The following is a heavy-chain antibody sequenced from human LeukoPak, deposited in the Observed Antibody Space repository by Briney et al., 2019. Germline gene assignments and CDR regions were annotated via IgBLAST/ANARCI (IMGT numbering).Heavy chain of an antibody. V-gene: IGHV1-2*02. CDR2: INPNSGGT. CDR1: GYTFTGYY. J-gene: IGHJ5*02. D-gene: IGHD5-24*01. Sequence: ASVKVSCKASGYTFTGYYMHWVRQAPGQGLEWMGWINPNSGGTNYAQKFRGRVTMTRDTSISTAYMELSRLRSDDTAVYYCARDLKRFRGFDPWGQGTLVTVSS. CDR3: ARDLKRFRGFDP.